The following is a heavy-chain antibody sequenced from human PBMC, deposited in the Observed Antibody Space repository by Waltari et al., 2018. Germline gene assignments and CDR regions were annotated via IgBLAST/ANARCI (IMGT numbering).Heavy chain of an antibody. CDR2: VDPDDGET. D-gene: IGHD1-26*01. Sequence: EVQLVQSGAEVKNPGAAVKISCKVSGYTFTDYSLHWVQQAPGKWLEWMGLVDPDDGETVSEKRFQDRLTITADTSADTAYMELSSLRSEDTAVYYCATGSGTYSPDYWGQGTLVTVSS. CDR3: ATGSGTYSPDY. V-gene: IGHV1-69-2*01. J-gene: IGHJ4*02. CDR1: GYTFTDYS.